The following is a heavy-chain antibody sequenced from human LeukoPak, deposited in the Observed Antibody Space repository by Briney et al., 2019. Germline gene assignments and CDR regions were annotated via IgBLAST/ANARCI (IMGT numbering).Heavy chain of an antibody. V-gene: IGHV3-48*03. CDR3: ARERGRGYSYGTFDY. Sequence: GGSLRLSCAASGFTFSSYEMNWVRQAPGKGLEWVSYISSSGSTIYYADSVKGRFTISRDNSKNTLYLQMNSLRAEDTAVYYCARERGRGYSYGTFDYWGQGTLVTVSS. J-gene: IGHJ4*02. D-gene: IGHD5-18*01. CDR1: GFTFSSYE. CDR2: ISSSGSTI.